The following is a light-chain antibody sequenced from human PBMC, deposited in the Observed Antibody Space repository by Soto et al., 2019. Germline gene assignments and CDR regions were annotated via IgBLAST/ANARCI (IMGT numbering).Light chain of an antibody. CDR3: GTWDSSLSAVV. CDR1: ISNIENNY. J-gene: IGLJ2*01. Sequence: QSVLTQPPSVSAAPGQKVTISCSGSISNIENNYVSWYQQLPGTAPKLLIYDNNKRPSGIPDRFSASKSGTSATLGITGLQTGDEADYYCGTWDSSLSAVVFGGGTKLTVL. V-gene: IGLV1-51*01. CDR2: DNN.